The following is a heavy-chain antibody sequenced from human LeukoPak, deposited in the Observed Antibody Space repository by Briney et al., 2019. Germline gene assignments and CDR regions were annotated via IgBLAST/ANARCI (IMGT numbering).Heavy chain of an antibody. CDR2: INAGNGHT. Sequence: ASVKVFCKASGYTLTNYTVHWVRQAPGQRLEWMGWINAGNGHTKYSPRFQGRVTITGDTSASIAYMQLSSLRFEDTAVYYCARDQNDAFDVWGQGTMVTVSS. V-gene: IGHV1-3*01. CDR3: ARDQNDAFDV. CDR1: GYTLTNYT. J-gene: IGHJ3*01.